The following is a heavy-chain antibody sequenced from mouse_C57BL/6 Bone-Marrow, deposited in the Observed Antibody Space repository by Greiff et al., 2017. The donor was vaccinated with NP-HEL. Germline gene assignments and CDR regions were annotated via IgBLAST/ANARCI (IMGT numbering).Heavy chain of an antibody. CDR1: GYTFTSYW. V-gene: IGHV1-61*01. D-gene: IGHD2-5*01. CDR3: ARGGDYSNYVVLGYAMDY. CDR2: IYPSDSET. J-gene: IGHJ4*01. Sequence: VQLQQPGAELVRPGSSVKLSCKASGYTFTSYWMDWVKQRPGQGLEWIGNIYPSDSETHYNQKFKDKATLTVDKSSSSAYMQLSSLTSEDSAVYYCARGGDYSNYVVLGYAMDYWGQGTSVTVSS.